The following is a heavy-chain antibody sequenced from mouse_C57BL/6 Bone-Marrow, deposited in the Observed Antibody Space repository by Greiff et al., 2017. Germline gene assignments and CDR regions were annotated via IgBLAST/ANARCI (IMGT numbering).Heavy chain of an antibody. Sequence: QVQLQQPGAELVKPGASVKLSCKASGYTFTSYWMQWVKQRPGQGLEWIGEIDPSDSYTNYNHKFKGKATLTVDTSSSTAYMQLSSLTSEDSAVYYCARSDGYYWGQGTTLTVSS. J-gene: IGHJ2*01. D-gene: IGHD2-3*01. CDR2: IDPSDSYT. CDR3: ARSDGYY. V-gene: IGHV1-50*01. CDR1: GYTFTSYW.